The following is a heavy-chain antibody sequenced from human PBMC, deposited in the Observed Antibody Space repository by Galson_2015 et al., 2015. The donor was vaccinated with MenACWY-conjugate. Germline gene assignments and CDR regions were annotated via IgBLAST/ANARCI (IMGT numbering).Heavy chain of an antibody. D-gene: IGHD6-6*01. V-gene: IGHV4-59*01. CDR2: IYYSGST. CDR3: ARDWYSGSSGFRGMDV. Sequence: ETLSLTCTVSGGSISSYYWRWIRRPPGQGLEWIGFIYYSGSTSYNPSLKSRVAISVDTSKNQFSLKLISVTAAATAVYYCARDWYSGSSGFRGMDVWGQGTTVTVSS. J-gene: IGHJ6*02. CDR1: GGSISSYY.